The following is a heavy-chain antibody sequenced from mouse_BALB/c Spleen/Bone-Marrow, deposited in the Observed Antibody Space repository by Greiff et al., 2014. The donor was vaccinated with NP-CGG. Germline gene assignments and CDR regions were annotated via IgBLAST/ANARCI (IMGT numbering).Heavy chain of an antibody. J-gene: IGHJ4*01. V-gene: IGHV14-3*02. CDR2: IYPANGDT. CDR1: GFNIKDTY. D-gene: IGHD2-1*01. CDR3: ARCGNGLMDY. Sequence: EVQLQQSGAELVKPGASVKLSCTASGFNIKDTYMHWVKQRPEQGLEWIGRIYPANGDTKYDPKFQGKATITADTSSNTAYLQLSSLTSEDTAVYYCARCGNGLMDYWGQGTSVTVSS.